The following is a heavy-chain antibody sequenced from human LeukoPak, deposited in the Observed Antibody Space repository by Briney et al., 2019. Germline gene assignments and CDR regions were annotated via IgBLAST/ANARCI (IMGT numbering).Heavy chain of an antibody. CDR3: ARGPTDIVVVPAAPPCDAFDI. CDR1: GGSFSGYY. CDR2: INHSGST. Sequence: SETLSLTCAVYGGSFSGYYWSWIRQPPGKGLEWIGEINHSGSTSYNPSLKSRVTISVDTSKNQFSLKLSSVTAADTAVYYCARGPTDIVVVPAAPPCDAFDIWGQGTMVTVSS. D-gene: IGHD2-2*01. J-gene: IGHJ3*02. V-gene: IGHV4-34*01.